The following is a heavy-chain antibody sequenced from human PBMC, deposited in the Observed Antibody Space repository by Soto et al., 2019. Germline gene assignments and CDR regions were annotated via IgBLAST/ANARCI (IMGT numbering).Heavy chain of an antibody. V-gene: IGHV3-53*01. J-gene: IGHJ3*02. CDR2: IYSGGRT. D-gene: IGHD3-22*01. Sequence: GGFLRLSCAASGFNVSSNYMTWVRQAPGKGLEWVSVIYSGGRTYYADSVKGRFTISRDNSKNTLYLQMNSLRAEDTAVYYCARDKTSYYDVSGIFDIWGQGTMVTVSS. CDR1: GFNVSSNY. CDR3: ARDKTSYYDVSGIFDI.